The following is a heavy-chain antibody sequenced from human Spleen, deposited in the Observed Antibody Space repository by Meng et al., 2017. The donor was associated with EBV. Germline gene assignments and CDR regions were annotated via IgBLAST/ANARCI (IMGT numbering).Heavy chain of an antibody. V-gene: IGHV4-4*02. J-gene: IGHJ4*02. Sequence: QVQLQESGPGLVKPSGXXSLTCAVSGGPISSSNWWSWVRQPPGKGLEWIGEIYHSGSTNYNPSLKSRVTISIDKSKNQFSLKLSSVTAADTAVYFCAKGGGSSWRLDYRGQGTLVTVSS. CDR1: GGPISSSNW. CDR2: IYHSGST. CDR3: AKGGGSSWRLDY. D-gene: IGHD2-2*01.